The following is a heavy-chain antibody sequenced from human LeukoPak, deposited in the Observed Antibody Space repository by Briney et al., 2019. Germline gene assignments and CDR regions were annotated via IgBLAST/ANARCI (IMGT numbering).Heavy chain of an antibody. CDR2: TSGSGSST. Sequence: PGGSLSLYCSAYGFTISSYAMSWVRQAPGKGLEWVSATSGSGSSTYYADSGKVRFTISRDNSKNTLYLQMNSLRAEDTAVYYCAKGRGTYSSGWYNWFDPWGQGTLVTVSS. D-gene: IGHD6-19*01. CDR3: AKGRGTYSSGWYNWFDP. V-gene: IGHV3-23*01. J-gene: IGHJ5*02. CDR1: GFTISSYA.